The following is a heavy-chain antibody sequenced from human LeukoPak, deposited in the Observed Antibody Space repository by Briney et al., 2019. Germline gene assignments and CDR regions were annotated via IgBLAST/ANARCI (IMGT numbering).Heavy chain of an antibody. V-gene: IGHV1-2*02. CDR3: ARAYFGYVSGSNFDY. D-gene: IGHD3-10*01. Sequence: SVPVSCKASGYTFTAYFMHWVRQAPGQGLEWMGWINPDSGGTNYAQKFQGRVTMTRDTSISTAYMELSGLRSDDTAVYYCARAYFGYVSGSNFDYWGQGTLVTPSS. J-gene: IGHJ4*02. CDR1: GYTFTAYF. CDR2: INPDSGGT.